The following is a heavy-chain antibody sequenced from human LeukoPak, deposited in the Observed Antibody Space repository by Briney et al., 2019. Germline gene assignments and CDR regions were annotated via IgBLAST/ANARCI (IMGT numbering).Heavy chain of an antibody. D-gene: IGHD6-13*01. J-gene: IGHJ4*02. CDR2: NFPYDFDI. CDR1: GYSFTSRW. Sequence: GESLKISCKGSGYSFTSRWIGWVRQMPGKGLEWMGINFPYDFDIRYSPPFQGQVTISADKSISTAYLQWSSLKASDTAVYYCARLLGGTYSTYYFDYWGQGTLVTVSS. CDR3: ARLLGGTYSTYYFDY. V-gene: IGHV5-51*01.